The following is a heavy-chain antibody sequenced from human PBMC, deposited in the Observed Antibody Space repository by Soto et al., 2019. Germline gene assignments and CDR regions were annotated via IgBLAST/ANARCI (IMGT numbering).Heavy chain of an antibody. J-gene: IGHJ6*02. D-gene: IGHD3-22*01. CDR1: GGTFSSYA. Sequence: GASVKVSCKASGGTFSSYAISWVRQAPGQGLEWMGGIIPIFGTANYAQKFQGRVTITADESTSTAYMELSSLRSEDTAVYYCARVPRALYYDSSGPNYYYGMDVWGQGTTVTVSS. V-gene: IGHV1-69*13. CDR3: ARVPRALYYDSSGPNYYYGMDV. CDR2: IIPIFGTA.